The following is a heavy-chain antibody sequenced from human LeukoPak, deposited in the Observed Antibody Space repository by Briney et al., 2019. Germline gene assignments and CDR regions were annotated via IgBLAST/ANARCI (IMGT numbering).Heavy chain of an antibody. CDR3: ARDKYSSSWSLSGTFFDY. CDR2: MSYDGSNK. V-gene: IGHV3-30*01. CDR1: GFTFSSYA. Sequence: GGSLRLSCAASGFTFSSYAMHWVRQAPGKGLEWVAVMSYDGSNKYYADSVKGRFTISRDNSKNTLYLQMNSLRAEDTAVYYCARDKYSSSWSLSGTFFDYWGQGTLVTVSS. J-gene: IGHJ4*02. D-gene: IGHD6-13*01.